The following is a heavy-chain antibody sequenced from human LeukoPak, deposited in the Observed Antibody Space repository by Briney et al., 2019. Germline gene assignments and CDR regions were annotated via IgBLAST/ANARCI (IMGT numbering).Heavy chain of an antibody. CDR2: IYYNGRT. Sequence: PSETLSLTCTVSRGSISSYYWSWIQQPPGKGLEWIGYIYYNGRTNYNPSLKSRFTISVDTSRNQFSLKLSSVTAADTAVYYCASSPGPVLLWFGESIGHFDYWGQGTLVTVSS. D-gene: IGHD3-10*01. V-gene: IGHV4-59*01. J-gene: IGHJ4*02. CDR3: ASSPGPVLLWFGESIGHFDY. CDR1: RGSISSYY.